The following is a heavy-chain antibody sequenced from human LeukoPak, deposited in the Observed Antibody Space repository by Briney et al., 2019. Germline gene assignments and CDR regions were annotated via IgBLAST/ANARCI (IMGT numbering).Heavy chain of an antibody. CDR1: GFAFDTYA. CDR2: ISYDENEK. J-gene: IGHJ4*02. CDR3: ARYLGRSEDY. D-gene: IGHD1-26*01. Sequence: GGSLRLSCAASGFAFDTYAVHWVRQAPGKGLEWVAVISYDENEKAYADSVQGRFTVSRDNSKNTLYLQMNSLRAEDTAVYYCARYLGRSEDYWGQGTLVTVSS. V-gene: IGHV3-30*04.